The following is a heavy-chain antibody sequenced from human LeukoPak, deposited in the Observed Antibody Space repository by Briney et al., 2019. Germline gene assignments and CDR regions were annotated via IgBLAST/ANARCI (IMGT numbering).Heavy chain of an antibody. J-gene: IGHJ4*02. V-gene: IGHV1-24*01. CDR1: GYTLTELS. D-gene: IGHD1-26*01. CDR3: ATFLRGATTDVFGY. Sequence: ASVKVSCKVSGYTLTELSMHWVRQAPGKGLEWMGGFDPEDGETIYAQKFQGRVTMTEDTSTDTAYVELSSLRSEDTAAYYCATFLRGATTDVFGYWGQGTLVTVSS. CDR2: FDPEDGET.